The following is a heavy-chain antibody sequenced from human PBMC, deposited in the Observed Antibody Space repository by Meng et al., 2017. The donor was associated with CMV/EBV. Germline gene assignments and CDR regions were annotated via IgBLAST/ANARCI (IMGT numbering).Heavy chain of an antibody. CDR3: AKDIRGYWYSLEY. D-gene: IGHD2-2*03. V-gene: IGHV3-9*01. CDR2: INWNSGDI. Sequence: GGSLSLSCAASGFTFDGYAMHWFRQAPGEGLEWVSGINWNSGDIGYADSVKGRFTISRDNAKNSLYLQLNSLTAEDTALYYCAKDIRGYWYSLEYWGQGTLVTVSS. J-gene: IGHJ4*02. CDR1: GFTFDGYA.